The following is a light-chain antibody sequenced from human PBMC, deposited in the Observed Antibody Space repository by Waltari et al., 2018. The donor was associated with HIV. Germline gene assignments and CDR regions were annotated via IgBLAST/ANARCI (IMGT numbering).Light chain of an antibody. CDR2: KAS. Sequence: DIQMTQSPSTLSASVGDRVTLTCRASQSISSWLAWYQQKPGKAPNLLIYKASSLESGVPSRFSGSGSGTEFTLTISSLQPDDFATYYCQHYNSYPWTFGQGTKVEIK. CDR3: QHYNSYPWT. V-gene: IGKV1-5*03. CDR1: QSISSW. J-gene: IGKJ1*01.